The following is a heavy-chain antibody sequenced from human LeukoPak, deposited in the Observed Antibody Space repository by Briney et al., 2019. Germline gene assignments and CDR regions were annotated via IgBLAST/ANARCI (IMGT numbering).Heavy chain of an antibody. CDR2: MNPNSGNT. CDR3: ARTAADGKGDWFDP. CDR1: GYTFTSYD. Sequence: GASVKVSCKASGYTFTSYDINWVRQAPGQGLEWMGWMNPNSGNTGYAQKFQGRVTITRNTSISTAYMELSSLRSEDTAVYSCARTAADGKGDWFDPWGQGTLVTVSS. J-gene: IGHJ5*02. V-gene: IGHV1-8*03. D-gene: IGHD6-13*01.